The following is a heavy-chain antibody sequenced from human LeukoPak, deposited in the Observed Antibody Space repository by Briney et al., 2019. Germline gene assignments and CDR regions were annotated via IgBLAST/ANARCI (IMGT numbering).Heavy chain of an antibody. CDR2: INPNSGGT. Sequence: ASVKVSCKASGYSFTCYYMHWVRQAPGQGLEWMGWINPNSGGTKYAQKFQGRVTMTRDTSISTAYMELSRLRSDDTAVYYCTKTSTLTYSSGYYEENWFDPWGQGTLVTVSS. CDR1: GYSFTCYY. J-gene: IGHJ5*02. CDR3: TKTSTLTYSSGYYEENWFDP. V-gene: IGHV1-2*02. D-gene: IGHD6-19*01.